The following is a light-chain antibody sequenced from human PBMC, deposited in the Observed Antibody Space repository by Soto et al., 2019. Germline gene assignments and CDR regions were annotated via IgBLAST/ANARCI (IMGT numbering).Light chain of an antibody. Sequence: QSALTQPASVSGSPGQSVTISCTGTSSDVGGYNYVSWYQHHPGKAPKLMIYEVSNRPSGVSNRFSGSKSGNTASLTISGLQAEDEADYYCSSYTSISTYVFGTGTKLTV. CDR1: SSDVGGYNY. CDR3: SSYTSISTYV. V-gene: IGLV2-14*01. CDR2: EVS. J-gene: IGLJ1*01.